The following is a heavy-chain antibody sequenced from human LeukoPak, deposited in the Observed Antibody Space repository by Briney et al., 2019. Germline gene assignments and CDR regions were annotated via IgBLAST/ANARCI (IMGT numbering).Heavy chain of an antibody. J-gene: IGHJ4*02. CDR3: ARDKRYSGYGRYFDY. V-gene: IGHV3-33*01. Sequence: GGSLRLSCAASGFTFSSYGMHRVRQAPVKGLEWVAVIWYDGSNKYYADSVKGRFTISRDNSKNTLYLQMNSLRAEDTAVYYCARDKRYSGYGRYFDYWGQGTLVTVSS. CDR1: GFTFSSYG. D-gene: IGHD5-12*01. CDR2: IWYDGSNK.